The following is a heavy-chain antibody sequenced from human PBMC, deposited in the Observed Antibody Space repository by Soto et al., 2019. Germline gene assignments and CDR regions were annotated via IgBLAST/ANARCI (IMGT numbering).Heavy chain of an antibody. V-gene: IGHV3-48*02. J-gene: IGHJ6*02. Sequence: EVPLVESGGGLVQPGGSLRLSCAASGFTFSSYSMNWVRQAPGKGLEWVSYISSSSSTIYYADSVKGRFTISRDNAKNSLYLQMNSLRDEDTAVYYCARDFGDYYYYYGMDVWGQGTTVTVSS. D-gene: IGHD4-17*01. CDR3: ARDFGDYYYYYGMDV. CDR1: GFTFSSYS. CDR2: ISSSSSTI.